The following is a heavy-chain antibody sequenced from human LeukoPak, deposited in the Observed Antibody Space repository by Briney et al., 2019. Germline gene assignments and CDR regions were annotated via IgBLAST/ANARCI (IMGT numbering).Heavy chain of an antibody. CDR1: GGSISSYY. V-gene: IGHV4-59*08. CDR2: IYYSGST. D-gene: IGHD3-10*01. Sequence: SETLSLTCTVSGGSISSYYWSWIRQPSGKGLEWIGYIYYSGSTNYNPSLKSRVTISVDTSKNQFSLKLNSVTAADTAVYYCVRHTSYGHFDYWGQGTLVTVSS. J-gene: IGHJ4*02. CDR3: VRHTSYGHFDY.